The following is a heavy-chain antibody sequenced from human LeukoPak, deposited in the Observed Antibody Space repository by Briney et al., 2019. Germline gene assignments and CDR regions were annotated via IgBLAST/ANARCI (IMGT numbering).Heavy chain of an antibody. D-gene: IGHD2-2*01. CDR2: ISGSGETT. V-gene: IGHV3-23*01. CDR3: AKEGDGLSFDY. Sequence: QPGGSLRLSCAASGFTFRAHAMTWVRQAPGKGLEWVSGISGSGETTYYADSVRGRFTVSRDNSKSTLYLQMNSLRAEDTAVYYCAKEGDGLSFDYWGQGTLVTVSS. CDR1: GFTFRAHA. J-gene: IGHJ4*02.